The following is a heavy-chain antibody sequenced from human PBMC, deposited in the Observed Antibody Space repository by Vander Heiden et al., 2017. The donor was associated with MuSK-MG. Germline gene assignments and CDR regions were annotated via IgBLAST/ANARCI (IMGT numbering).Heavy chain of an antibody. Sequence: QVQLHQWGAGLLKPSETLSLTCVVSGGSLSNSYWTWIRQSPGKGLEYIGEINPSSSINYNPSLKSPVTISIDRSKNHISLRRTSVTAADTGVYYCATKAYCGADCYSSDAFDIWGPGTVVSVST. D-gene: IGHD2-21*02. CDR3: ATKAYCGADCYSSDAFDI. CDR2: INPSSSI. J-gene: IGHJ3*02. CDR1: GGSLSNSY. V-gene: IGHV4-34*01.